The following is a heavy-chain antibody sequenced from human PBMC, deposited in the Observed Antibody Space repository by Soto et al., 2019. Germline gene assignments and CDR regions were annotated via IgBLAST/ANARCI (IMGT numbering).Heavy chain of an antibody. CDR2: ISGSGGST. J-gene: IGHJ6*02. CDR1: GFTFSSYA. V-gene: IGHV3-23*01. D-gene: IGHD3-10*01. CDR3: APSAGYYHAFYDYDGMDY. Sequence: GGSLRLSCAASGFTFSSYAMSWVRQAPGKGLEWVSAISGSGGSTYYAYSVKGRFTISRDNSMNTLYLQMNSLRAEDMDVFYCAPSAGYYHAFYDYDGMDYWGQGTMVTVSS.